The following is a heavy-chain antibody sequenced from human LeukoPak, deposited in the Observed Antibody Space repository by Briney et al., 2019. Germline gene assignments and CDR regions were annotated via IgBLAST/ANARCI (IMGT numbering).Heavy chain of an antibody. J-gene: IGHJ6*02. V-gene: IGHV1-18*01. D-gene: IGHD3-10*01. CDR2: INTYNGNT. Sequence: ASVKVSCKASGYTFTTYGINWGRQAPGQGLEWMGWINTYNGNTNYAQNLQGRVTMTTDTSTSTAYMELRSLKSDDTAVYYCARGRVYYYGMDVWGQGTTVTVSS. CDR3: ARGRVYYYGMDV. CDR1: GYTFTTYG.